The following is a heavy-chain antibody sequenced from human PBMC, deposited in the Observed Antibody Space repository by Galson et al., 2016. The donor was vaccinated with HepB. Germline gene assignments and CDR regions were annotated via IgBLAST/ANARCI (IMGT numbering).Heavy chain of an antibody. CDR1: GYSFTSYW. CDR3: ALYLDFLTGYGWWDY. CDR2: IYPGDSAT. D-gene: IGHD3/OR15-3a*01. J-gene: IGHJ4*02. Sequence: QSGAEVKKPGESLKISCKGSGYSFTSYWIGWVRQMPGKGLEWMGIIYPGDSATRYSPSFQGQVTISADKSINTAYLQWSRLRASDTAMYYCALYLDFLTGYGWWDYWGQGTLVTVSS. V-gene: IGHV5-51*01.